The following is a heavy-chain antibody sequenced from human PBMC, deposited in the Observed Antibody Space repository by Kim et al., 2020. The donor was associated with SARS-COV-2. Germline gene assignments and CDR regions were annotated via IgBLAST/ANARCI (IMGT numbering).Heavy chain of an antibody. CDR2: IKQDGSEK. V-gene: IGHV3-7*01. CDR1: GFTFSSYW. Sequence: GGSLRLSCAVSGFTFSSYWMSWVRQAPGKGLEWVANIKQDGSEKYYVDSVKGRFTISRDNAKNSLYLQMNSLRAEDTAVYYCARESGYSYGYKEKLYYYYGMDVWGQGTTVTVSS. J-gene: IGHJ6*02. CDR3: ARESGYSYGYKEKLYYYYGMDV. D-gene: IGHD5-18*01.